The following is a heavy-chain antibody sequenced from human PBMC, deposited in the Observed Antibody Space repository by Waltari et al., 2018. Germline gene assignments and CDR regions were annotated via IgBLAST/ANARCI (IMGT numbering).Heavy chain of an antibody. Sequence: QLQLQESGPGLVKPSETLSLTCTVSGGSISSSSYYWGWIRQPPGKGLEWIGSIYYSGSTYYNPSLKSRVTISVDTSKNQFSLKLSSVTAADTAVYYCARTFYGDYLFDYWGQGTLVTVSS. D-gene: IGHD4-17*01. CDR2: IYYSGST. CDR3: ARTFYGDYLFDY. J-gene: IGHJ4*02. V-gene: IGHV4-39*07. CDR1: GGSISSSSYY.